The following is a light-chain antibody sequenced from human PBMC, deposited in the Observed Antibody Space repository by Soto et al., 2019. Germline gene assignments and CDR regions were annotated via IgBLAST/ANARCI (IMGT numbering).Light chain of an antibody. CDR2: EVH. Sequence: QSVLTQPASVSGSPGQSITISCTGTTSDVGGYNYVSWYQQHPGKAPKVMIYEVHNRPSGVSNRFSGSKSGNTASLTISGLQAEDEADYYCSSYTSSSTLLFGGGTKLTVL. CDR1: TSDVGGYNY. J-gene: IGLJ2*01. V-gene: IGLV2-14*01. CDR3: SSYTSSSTLL.